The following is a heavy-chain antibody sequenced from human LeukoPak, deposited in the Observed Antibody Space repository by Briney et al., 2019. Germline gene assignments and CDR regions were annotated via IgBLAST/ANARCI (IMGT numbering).Heavy chain of an antibody. CDR3: ARLGYSSGWYYFDY. CDR1: AASISGGSYY. J-gene: IGHJ4*02. Sequence: SPSETPSLTCTLSAASISGGSYYWGWVRQPPGKGLEWSGCIYYSARTSYNPSHKSRVTISVDTSKNQFSLKLSSVTAADTAVYYCARLGYSSGWYYFDYWGQGTLVTVSS. V-gene: IGHV4-39*01. CDR2: IYYSART. D-gene: IGHD6-19*01.